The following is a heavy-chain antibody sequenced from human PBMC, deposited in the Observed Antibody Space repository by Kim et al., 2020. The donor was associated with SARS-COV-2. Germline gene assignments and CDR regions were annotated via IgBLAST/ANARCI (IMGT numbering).Heavy chain of an antibody. V-gene: IGHV3-30-3*01. D-gene: IGHD2-15*01. Sequence: GGSLRLSCTASGFTFSSFAMHWVRQAPGKGLEWVAVISYDESNEYYADSVKGRFTISRDNSKNTLYLQMNSLRAEDTAVYYCARDASYCSGGSCYF. CDR3: ARDASYCSGGSCYF. CDR1: GFTFSSFA. J-gene: IGHJ2*01. CDR2: ISYDESNE.